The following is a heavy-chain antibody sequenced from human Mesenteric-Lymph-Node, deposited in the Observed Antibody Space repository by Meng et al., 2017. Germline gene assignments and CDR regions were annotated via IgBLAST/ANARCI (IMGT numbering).Heavy chain of an antibody. CDR2: ISGSGGTT. J-gene: IGHJ4*02. D-gene: IGHD3-16*01. CDR1: GCTVGTSA. CDR3: AKSYSRVNQILRLGEFIDC. Sequence: RWEAGGGGVQPGGARRRSCAASGCTVGTSAMSGVRQAPGKGLEWLSCISGSGGTTYYADSVKGRFTISRDNSNNTLYLQMNSLRAEDTAVYYCAKSYSRVNQILRLGEFIDCWGQGTLVTVSS. V-gene: IGHV3-23*01.